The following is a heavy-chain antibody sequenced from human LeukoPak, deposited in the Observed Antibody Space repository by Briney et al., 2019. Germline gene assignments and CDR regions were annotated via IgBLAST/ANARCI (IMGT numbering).Heavy chain of an antibody. J-gene: IGHJ6*02. CDR3: ARGLALRGIYYYYDMDV. V-gene: IGHV1-69*04. Sequence: GASVKVSCKASGGTFSSYAISWVRQAPGQGLEWMGRIIPIFGIANYAQKFQGRVTISADKSTSTAYMELSSLRSEDTAVYHCARGLALRGIYYYYDMDVWGQGTTVTVSS. D-gene: IGHD3-3*02. CDR2: IIPIFGIA. CDR1: GGTFSSYA.